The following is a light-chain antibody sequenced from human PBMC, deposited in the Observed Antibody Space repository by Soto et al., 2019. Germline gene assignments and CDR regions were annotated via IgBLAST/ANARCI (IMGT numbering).Light chain of an antibody. V-gene: IGKV3-11*01. CDR2: DVS. Sequence: EIVLTQSPATLSLSPGERATLSCRASQSVSSYLAWYQQKPGQAPRLLIYDVSNRATGIPARFSGSGSGTDFTLTISSLEPEDFAVYYCQQRSNWPMYTFGQGTKVDIK. J-gene: IGKJ2*01. CDR3: QQRSNWPMYT. CDR1: QSVSSY.